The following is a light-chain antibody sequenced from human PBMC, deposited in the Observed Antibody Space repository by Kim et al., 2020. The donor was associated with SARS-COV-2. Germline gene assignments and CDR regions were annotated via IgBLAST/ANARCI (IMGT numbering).Light chain of an antibody. J-gene: IGLJ2*01. Sequence: SYELTQPPSVSVSPGQTASIPCSGDNLGSKYTCWYQQKPGQSPILVIYQDRKRPSGIPERFSGSNSGNTATLTISGTQALDEADYYCQAWDSRSYVVFGGGTQLTVL. V-gene: IGLV3-1*01. CDR2: QDR. CDR3: QAWDSRSYVV. CDR1: NLGSKY.